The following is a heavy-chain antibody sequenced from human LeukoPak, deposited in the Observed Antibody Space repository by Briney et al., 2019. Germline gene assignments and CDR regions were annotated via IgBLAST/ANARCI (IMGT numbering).Heavy chain of an antibody. V-gene: IGHV1-2*04. Sequence: ASVKVSCKASGYTFTVYYMHWVRQAPGQGLEWMGWINPHSGGTNYAQKFQGWVTMTRDTSISTAYMELGRLRSDDTAVYYCARATLGYCSGGSCGAFDIRGQGTMVTVSS. D-gene: IGHD2-15*01. J-gene: IGHJ3*02. CDR2: INPHSGGT. CDR1: GYTFTVYY. CDR3: ARATLGYCSGGSCGAFDI.